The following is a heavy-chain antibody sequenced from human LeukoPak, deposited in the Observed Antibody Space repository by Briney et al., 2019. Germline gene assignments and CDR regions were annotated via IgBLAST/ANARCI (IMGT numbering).Heavy chain of an antibody. CDR3: AKDGGEAVASDY. Sequence: GRSLRLSCAASGFSFGSYGIHWVRQAPGKGLEWVSAISGSGGSTYYADSVKGRFTISRDNSKNTLYLQMNSLRAEDTAVYYCAKDGGEAVASDYWGQGTLVTVSS. CDR2: ISGSGGST. CDR1: GFSFGSYG. J-gene: IGHJ4*02. D-gene: IGHD6-19*01. V-gene: IGHV3-23*01.